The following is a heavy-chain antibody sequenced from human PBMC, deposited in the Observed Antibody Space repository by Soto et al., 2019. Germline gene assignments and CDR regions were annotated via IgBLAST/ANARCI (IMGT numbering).Heavy chain of an antibody. V-gene: IGHV3-48*03. Sequence: PGGSLRLSCAASGFTFSSYEMNWVRQAPGKGLEWVSYISSSGSTIYYADSVKGRFTISRDNAKNSLYLQMNSLRAEDTAVYYWARVPLGGVATIGGGGDYWGQGTLVTVSS. D-gene: IGHD5-12*01. CDR3: ARVPLGGVATIGGGGDY. J-gene: IGHJ4*02. CDR2: ISSSGSTI. CDR1: GFTFSSYE.